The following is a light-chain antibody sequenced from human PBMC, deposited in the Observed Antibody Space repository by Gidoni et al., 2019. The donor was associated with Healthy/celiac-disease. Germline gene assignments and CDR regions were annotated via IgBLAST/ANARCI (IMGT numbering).Light chain of an antibody. CDR2: GNS. CDR1: RSNIGAGYD. CDR3: QSYDSSLSGPWV. J-gene: IGLJ3*02. Sequence: QSVLTHPPSVSGAPGQSVTISCTGSRSNIGAGYDVHWYQQLPVTAPKLLIYGNSNRPSGVPDRFSGSKSGTSASLAITGLQAEDEADYYCQSYDSSLSGPWVFGGGTKLTVL. V-gene: IGLV1-40*01.